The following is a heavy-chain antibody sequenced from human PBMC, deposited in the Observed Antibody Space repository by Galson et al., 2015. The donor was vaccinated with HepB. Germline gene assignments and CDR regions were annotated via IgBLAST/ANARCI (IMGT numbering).Heavy chain of an antibody. CDR2: ISSSITTI. CDR1: GFTFSSHT. D-gene: IGHD3-22*01. CDR3: ARDGYYDSSGNYFDDAFDI. V-gene: IGHV3-48*04. Sequence: SLRLSCTASGFTFSSHTINWVRQAPGKGLEWVSYISSSITTIYYADSVQGRFTISRDNAKNSMYMQMNSLRAEDTAVYYCARDGYYDSSGNYFDDAFDIWGQGTMVTVSS. J-gene: IGHJ3*02.